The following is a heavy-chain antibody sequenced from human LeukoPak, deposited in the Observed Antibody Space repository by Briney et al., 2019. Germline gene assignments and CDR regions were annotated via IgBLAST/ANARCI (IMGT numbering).Heavy chain of an antibody. V-gene: IGHV1-46*01. CDR2: INPSGGST. D-gene: IGHD6-13*01. J-gene: IGHJ4*02. Sequence: ASVTVSCKASGYTFTSYYMHWVRQAPGQGLEWMGIINPSGGSTSYAQKFQGRVTMTRDTSISTAYMELSRLRSDDTAVYYCARELAAAGTTFDYWGQGTLVTVSS. CDR1: GYTFTSYY. CDR3: ARELAAAGTTFDY.